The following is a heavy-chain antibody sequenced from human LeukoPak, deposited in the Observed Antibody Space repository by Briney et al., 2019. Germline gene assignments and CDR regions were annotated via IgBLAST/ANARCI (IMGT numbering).Heavy chain of an antibody. CDR2: IYYSGST. D-gene: IGHD3-16*02. CDR3: ARKLVILTPTYFDY. V-gene: IGHV4-39*01. CDR1: GGSISSSSYY. J-gene: IGHJ4*02. Sequence: SETLSLTCTVSGGSISSSSYYWGWIRQPPGKGLEWIGSIYYSGSTHYNPSLKSRVTISVDTSKNQFSLKLSSVTAADTAVYYCARKLVILTPTYFDYWGQGTLVTVSS.